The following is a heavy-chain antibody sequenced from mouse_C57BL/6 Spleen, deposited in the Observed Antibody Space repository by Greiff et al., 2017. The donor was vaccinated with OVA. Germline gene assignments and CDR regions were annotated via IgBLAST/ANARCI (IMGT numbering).Heavy chain of an antibody. CDR1: GYTFTDYY. D-gene: IGHD2-1*01. CDR3: ASGGNYEDWFAD. CDR2: INPNNGGT. J-gene: IGHJ3*01. Sequence: EVQLQQSGPELVKPGASVKISCKASGYTFTDYYMNWVKQSHGKSLEWIGDINPNNGGTSYNQKFKGKATLTVDTSSSTAYMELRSLTSEDSAVYYCASGGNYEDWFADWGQGTLVTVSA. V-gene: IGHV1-26*01.